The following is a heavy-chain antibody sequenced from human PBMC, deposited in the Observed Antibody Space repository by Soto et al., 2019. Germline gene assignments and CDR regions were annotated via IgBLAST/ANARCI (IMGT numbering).Heavy chain of an antibody. D-gene: IGHD3-10*01. CDR2: INHSGST. V-gene: IGHV4-34*01. CDR3: ARELVRGVIKGYYYYGMDV. Sequence: SETLSLTCAVYGGSFSGYYWSWIRQPPGKGLEWIGEINHSGSTNYNPSLKSRVTISVDTSKNQFSLKLSSVTAADTAVYYCARELVRGVIKGYYYYGMDVWGQGTTVTVSS. CDR1: GGSFSGYY. J-gene: IGHJ6*02.